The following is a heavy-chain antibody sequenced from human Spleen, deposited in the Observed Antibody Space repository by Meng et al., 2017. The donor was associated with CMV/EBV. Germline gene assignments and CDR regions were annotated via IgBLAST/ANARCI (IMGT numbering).Heavy chain of an antibody. Sequence: ASVKVSCKASGYTFTSYYMHWVRQAPGQGLEWMGVINPTTGSTTDAQKFQDRVSMTRDTSTSTVYMELSSLRSDDTAVYFCVRDKRGPSSSQYYGLHYWLDPWGQGTLVTVSS. V-gene: IGHV1-46*01. D-gene: IGHD6-13*01. CDR2: INPTTGST. J-gene: IGHJ5*02. CDR1: GYTFTSYY. CDR3: VRDKRGPSSSQYYGLHYWLDP.